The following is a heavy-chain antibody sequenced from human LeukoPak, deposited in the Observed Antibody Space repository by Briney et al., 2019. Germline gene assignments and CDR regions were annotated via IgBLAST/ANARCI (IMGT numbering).Heavy chain of an antibody. D-gene: IGHD6-6*01. CDR3: AKDVTWSSSYGPVSPYYFDY. CDR2: ISGSGGST. CDR1: GFTFSSYA. Sequence: GGSLRLACAASGFTFSSYAMSWVRQAAGKGLEWVSAISGSGGSTYYADSVKGRFTISRDNSKNTLYLPMNSLRAEHTAVYYRAKDVTWSSSYGPVSPYYFDYWGQGTLVTVSS. V-gene: IGHV3-23*01. J-gene: IGHJ4*02.